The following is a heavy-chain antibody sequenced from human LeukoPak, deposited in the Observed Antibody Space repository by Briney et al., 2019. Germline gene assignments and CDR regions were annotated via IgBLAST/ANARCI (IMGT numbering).Heavy chain of an antibody. J-gene: IGHJ5*02. Sequence: PGGSLRLSCAVSGFIFNNYIMNWVRQAPGKGLEWVSSITGSGSFVYYADSVKGRFTISRDNAKNSLFQQMNSLRAEDTAVYYCARDSSGPWFDPWGQGTLVTVSS. D-gene: IGHD6-6*01. CDR3: ARDSSGPWFDP. CDR1: GFIFNNYI. CDR2: ITGSGSFV. V-gene: IGHV3-21*01.